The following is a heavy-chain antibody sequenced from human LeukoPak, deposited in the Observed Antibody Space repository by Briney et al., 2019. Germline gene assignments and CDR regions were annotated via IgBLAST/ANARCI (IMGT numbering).Heavy chain of an antibody. CDR1: GYTFTSYG. CDR2: ISAYNGNT. J-gene: IGHJ4*02. Sequence: GASVKVSCKASGYTFTSYGISWVRQAPGQGLEWMGWISAYNGNTNYAQKLQGRVTMTTDTSTSTAYMELRSLRSDDTAAYYCARDYFKGEAPRNDYWGQGTLVTVSS. V-gene: IGHV1-18*01. D-gene: IGHD2/OR15-2a*01. CDR3: ARDYFKGEAPRNDY.